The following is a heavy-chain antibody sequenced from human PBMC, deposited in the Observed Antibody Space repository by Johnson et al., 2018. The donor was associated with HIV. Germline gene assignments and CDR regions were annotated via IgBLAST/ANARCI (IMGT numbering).Heavy chain of an antibody. D-gene: IGHD7-27*01. CDR1: GFTFDDYG. CDR2: INWSGGST. V-gene: IGHV3-20*04. J-gene: IGHJ3*02. Sequence: EQLVESGGGAVRPGGSLRISCAASGFTFDDYGMSWVRQAPGKGLEWVSGINWSGGSTGYADSMKGRFTISRDNARNSLYLQMNSLRAEDTALYFCAALGDACDIWGQGTMVTVSS. CDR3: AALGDACDI.